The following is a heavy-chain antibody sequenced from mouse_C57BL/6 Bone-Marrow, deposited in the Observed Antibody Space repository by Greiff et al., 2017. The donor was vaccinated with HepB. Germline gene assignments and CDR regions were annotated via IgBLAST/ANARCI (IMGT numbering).Heavy chain of an antibody. V-gene: IGHV5-9-1*02. CDR2: ISSGGDYI. Sequence: DVMLVESGEGLVKPGGSLKLSCAASGFTFSSYAMSWVRQTPEKRLEWVAYISSGGDYIYYADTVKGRFTISRDNARNTLYLQMSSLKSEDTAMYYCTKDVAAFDVWGSGTTVTVSS. CDR1: GFTFSSYA. J-gene: IGHJ1*01. CDR3: TKDVAAFDV.